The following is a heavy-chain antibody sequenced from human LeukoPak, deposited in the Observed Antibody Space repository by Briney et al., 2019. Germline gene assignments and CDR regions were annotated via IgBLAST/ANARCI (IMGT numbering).Heavy chain of an antibody. D-gene: IGHD3-16*01. J-gene: IGHJ4*02. CDR1: GFTFSSYS. V-gene: IGHV3-21*01. Sequence: PGGSLRLSCAASGFTFSSYSMNWVRQAPGKGLEWVSSISSSSSYIYYADSVKGRFTISRDSAKNSLYLQMNSLRAEDTAVYYCARDGGGLHPPDYGGQGTLATVSS. CDR2: ISSSSSYI. CDR3: ARDGGGLHPPDY.